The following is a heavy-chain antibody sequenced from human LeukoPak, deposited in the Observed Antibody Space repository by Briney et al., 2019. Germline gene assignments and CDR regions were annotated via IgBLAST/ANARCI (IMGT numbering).Heavy chain of an antibody. CDR3: ARGEYYYDGGY. CDR1: GFTFSSYS. CDR2: ISLGGETR. Sequence: TGGSLRLSCAASGFTFSSYSMNWVRQAPGKGLEWVSYISLGGETRYYAGSVRGRFTISRDAAGNSLYLQMESLRAEDTAVYYCARGEYYYDGGYWGQGTLVTVSS. V-gene: IGHV3-48*01. J-gene: IGHJ4*02. D-gene: IGHD3-22*01.